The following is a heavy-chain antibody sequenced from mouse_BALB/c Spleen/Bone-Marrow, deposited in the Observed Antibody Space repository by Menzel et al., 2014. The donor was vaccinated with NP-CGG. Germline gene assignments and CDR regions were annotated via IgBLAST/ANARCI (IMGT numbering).Heavy chain of an antibody. V-gene: IGHV4-1*02. D-gene: IGHD1-2*01. CDR1: GFDFSRYW. CDR3: ARNHYYGLFAY. CDR2: INPDSSTI. J-gene: IGHJ3*01. Sequence: VQLQQSGGGLVQPGGSLKLSCADSGFDFSRYWMSWVRQAPGKGLEWIGEINPDSSTINYTPSLKDKFIISRDNAKNTLYLQMSKVRSEDTALYYCARNHYYGLFAYWGQGTLVTVSA.